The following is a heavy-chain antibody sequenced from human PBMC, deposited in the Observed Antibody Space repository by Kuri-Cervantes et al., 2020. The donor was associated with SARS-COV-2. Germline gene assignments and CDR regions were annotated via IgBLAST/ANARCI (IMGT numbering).Heavy chain of an antibody. CDR3: ASARAFDI. V-gene: IGHV4-61*05. J-gene: IGHJ3*02. Sequence: SETLSLTCTVSRGSISSSSYYWSWIRQPPGKGLEWIGYIYYSGSTNYNPSLKSRVTISVDTSKNQFSLKLSSVTAADTAVYYCASARAFDIWGQGTMVTVSS. CDR1: RGSISSSSYY. CDR2: IYYSGST.